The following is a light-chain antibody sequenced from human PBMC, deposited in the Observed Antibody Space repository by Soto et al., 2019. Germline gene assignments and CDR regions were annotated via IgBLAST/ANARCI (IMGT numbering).Light chain of an antibody. Sequence: QSALTQPASVSGSPGQSITISCTGTSSDVGGYNYVSWYQQHPGKAPKLMIYEVSNRPSGVSNRFSGSKSANTASLTISGLQVEDEADYYCSSYTSSSTYVFGTGTKVTVL. CDR2: EVS. J-gene: IGLJ1*01. CDR3: SSYTSSSTYV. V-gene: IGLV2-14*01. CDR1: SSDVGGYNY.